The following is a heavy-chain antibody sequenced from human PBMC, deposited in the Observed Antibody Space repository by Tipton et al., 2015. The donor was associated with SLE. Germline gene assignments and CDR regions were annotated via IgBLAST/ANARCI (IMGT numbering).Heavy chain of an antibody. CDR3: ARRRESSSSLDY. J-gene: IGHJ4*02. D-gene: IGHD6-6*01. CDR2: IYYSGST. Sequence: TLSLTCTVSGGSISSSSYYWGWIRQPLGKGLEWIGSIYYSGSTYYNPSLKSRVTISVDTSKNQFSLKLSSVTAADTAVYYCARRRESSSSLDYWGQGTLVTVSS. V-gene: IGHV4-39*07. CDR1: GGSISSSSYY.